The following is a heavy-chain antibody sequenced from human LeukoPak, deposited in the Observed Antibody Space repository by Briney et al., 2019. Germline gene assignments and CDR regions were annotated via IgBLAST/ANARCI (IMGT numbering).Heavy chain of an antibody. V-gene: IGHV4-59*01. Sequence: SETLSLTCNVSGGSSSSYYWSWIRQPPGKGLEWIGYIYFTGDTNYNPALRSRVTISIDTSENQLSLRLSSVTAADTAVYYCARLQGDSTAVFDYWGQGTLVSVSS. J-gene: IGHJ4*02. CDR1: GGSSSSYY. CDR2: IYFTGDT. D-gene: IGHD2-21*01. CDR3: ARLQGDSTAVFDY.